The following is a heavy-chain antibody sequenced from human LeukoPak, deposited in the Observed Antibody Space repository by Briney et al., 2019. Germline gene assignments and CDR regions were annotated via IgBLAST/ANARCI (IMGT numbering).Heavy chain of an antibody. V-gene: IGHV3-53*01. CDR1: GFTVSSNY. CDR2: IYSGGST. CDR3: ARVSDYGSGSYSADY. J-gene: IGHJ4*02. D-gene: IGHD3-10*01. Sequence: GGSLRLSCAASGFTVSSNYMSWVRQAPGKGLEWVSVIYSGGSTYYADSVKGRFTISRDNAKNSLYLQMNSLRAEDTAVYYCARVSDYGSGSYSADYWGQGTLVTVSS.